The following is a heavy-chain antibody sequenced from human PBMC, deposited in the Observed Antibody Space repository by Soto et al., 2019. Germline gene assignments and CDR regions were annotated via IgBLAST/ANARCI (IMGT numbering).Heavy chain of an antibody. J-gene: IGHJ4*02. D-gene: IGHD1-1*01. CDR1: ACSFTSYC. Sequence: SVKGSCKAYACSFTSYCVSWVRQAPGQELEWMGAIILDIGNTNYAQQLQGRVTMTTDTTTSTDYIELRRLRSDDTAMYFCAIYHMEYFRFDYWGQGTLVTVAS. V-gene: IGHV1-18*04. CDR2: IILDIGNT. CDR3: AIYHMEYFRFDY.